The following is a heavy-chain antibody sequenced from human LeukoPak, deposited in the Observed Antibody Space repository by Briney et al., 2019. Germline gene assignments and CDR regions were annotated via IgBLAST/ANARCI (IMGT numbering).Heavy chain of an antibody. CDR3: ARRESYTLFLQH. D-gene: IGHD1-26*01. J-gene: IGHJ1*01. CDR1: GYTFTNSD. CDR2: MNPNSGNT. V-gene: IGHV1-8*01. Sequence: ASVKVSCKASGYTFTNSDINWVRQASGQGLEWMGWMNPNSGNTGYAQKFRGRVTITRNTSISTAYMELSSLRSEDTAVYYCARRESYTLFLQHWGQGTLVTVSS.